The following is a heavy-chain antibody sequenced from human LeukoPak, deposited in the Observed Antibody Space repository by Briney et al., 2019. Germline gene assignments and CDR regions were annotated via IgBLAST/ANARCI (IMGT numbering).Heavy chain of an antibody. D-gene: IGHD2-15*01. V-gene: IGHV3-66*02. J-gene: IGHJ4*02. CDR1: GFTVSSNY. Sequence: GGSLRLSCAASGFTVSSNYMSWVRQAPGKGLEWVAVIYSGGSTYYADPVKGRFTISRDNSKNTLYLQMNSLRAEDTAVYYCAKVEASVVVVAAADYWGQGTLVTVSS. CDR2: IYSGGST. CDR3: AKVEASVVVVAAADY.